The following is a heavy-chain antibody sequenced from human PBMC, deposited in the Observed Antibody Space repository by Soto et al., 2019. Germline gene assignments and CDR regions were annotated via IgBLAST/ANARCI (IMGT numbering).Heavy chain of an antibody. CDR3: ARARGGYCPYGMDV. J-gene: IGHJ6*02. D-gene: IGHD2-15*01. CDR2: IYHSGST. CDR1: GGSISSSNW. V-gene: IGHV4-4*02. Sequence: QVQLQESGPGLVKPSGTLSLTCAVSGGSISSSNWWSWVRQPPGKGLEWIGEIYHSGSTNYNPSLKSRVTISVDKSKDQFARKLSSVSAADTAVYYCARARGGYCPYGMDVWGQGTTVTVSS.